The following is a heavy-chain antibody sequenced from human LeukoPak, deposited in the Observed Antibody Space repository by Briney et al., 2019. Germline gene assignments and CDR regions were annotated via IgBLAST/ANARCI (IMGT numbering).Heavy chain of an antibody. Sequence: ASVKVSCKASGYTFTSYGISWVRQAPGQGLEWMGWISAYNGNTNYAQKLQGRVTMTTDTSASTAYTELKSLRSDDTAVYYCARDPSPLGRHDYWGQGTLVTVSS. D-gene: IGHD1-26*01. V-gene: IGHV1-18*01. J-gene: IGHJ4*02. CDR2: ISAYNGNT. CDR3: ARDPSPLGRHDY. CDR1: GYTFTSYG.